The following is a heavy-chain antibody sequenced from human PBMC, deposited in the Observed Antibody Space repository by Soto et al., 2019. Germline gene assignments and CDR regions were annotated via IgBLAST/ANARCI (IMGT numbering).Heavy chain of an antibody. J-gene: IGHJ6*02. Sequence: GGSLRLSCAASGFTFSSYAMHWVRQAPGKGLEWVAVISYDGSNKYYADSVKGRFTISRDNSKNTLYLQMNSLRAEDTAVHNCARVRDQLLFYYYYGMDVWGQGTTVTVSS. CDR3: ARVRDQLLFYYYYGMDV. CDR2: ISYDGSNK. D-gene: IGHD2-2*01. CDR1: GFTFSSYA. V-gene: IGHV3-30-3*01.